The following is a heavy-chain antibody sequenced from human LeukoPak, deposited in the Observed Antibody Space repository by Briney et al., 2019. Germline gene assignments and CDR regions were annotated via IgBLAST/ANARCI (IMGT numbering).Heavy chain of an antibody. CDR3: ANGLESISNSVVDY. V-gene: IGHV3-23*01. J-gene: IGHJ4*02. Sequence: PGGSLTLSCTASGFTFTNYAMSWVRQAPGKGLEWVSGINGTGANTYYADSVKGRFTVYRDNSKNKLYLQMNSLRAEDTAVYHCANGLESISNSVVDYWGQGTLVTVSS. CDR2: INGTGANT. CDR1: GFTFTNYA. D-gene: IGHD4-11*01.